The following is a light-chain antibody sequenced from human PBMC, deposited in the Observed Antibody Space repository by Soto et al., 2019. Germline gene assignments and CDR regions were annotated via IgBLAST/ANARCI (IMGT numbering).Light chain of an antibody. CDR1: SSDIGAYNY. CDR3: FSSRSGDSHV. V-gene: IGLV2-14*01. CDR2: GVT. J-gene: IGLJ1*01. Sequence: QSALTQPASVSGSPGQSITISCTGTSSDIGAYNYVSWYQQYPGKAPKLMIYGVTNRPSGVSNRFSGSKTGNTASLTISGLQAEDEADYYCFSSRSGDSHVFGTGTRSPS.